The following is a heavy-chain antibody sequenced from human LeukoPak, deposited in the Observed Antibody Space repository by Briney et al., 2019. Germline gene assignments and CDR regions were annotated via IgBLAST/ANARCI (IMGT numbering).Heavy chain of an antibody. J-gene: IGHJ4*02. CDR3: ARDLLYYDILTGPDY. CDR2: ISVYTGNT. D-gene: IGHD3-9*01. V-gene: IGHV1-18*01. Sequence: ASVKVSCKASGYTFTSYGFSWVRQAPGQGLEWMGWISVYTGNTNYAQKFQDRVTLTTDTSTTTAYMELRSLRSDDTAVYYCARDLLYYDILTGPDYWGQGTLVTVSS. CDR1: GYTFTSYG.